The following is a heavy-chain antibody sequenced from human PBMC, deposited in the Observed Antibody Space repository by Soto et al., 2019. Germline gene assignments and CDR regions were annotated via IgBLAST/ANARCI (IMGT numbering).Heavy chain of an antibody. J-gene: IGHJ4*02. Sequence: SETLSLTCTVSGGSISSGGYYWSWIRQHPGKGLEWIGYIYYSGSTYYNPSLKSRVTISVDTSKNQFSLKLSSVTAADTAVYYCARFLCSGGSCYHTGYFDYWGQGTLVTVSS. V-gene: IGHV4-31*03. D-gene: IGHD2-15*01. CDR1: GGSISSGGYY. CDR3: ARFLCSGGSCYHTGYFDY. CDR2: IYYSGST.